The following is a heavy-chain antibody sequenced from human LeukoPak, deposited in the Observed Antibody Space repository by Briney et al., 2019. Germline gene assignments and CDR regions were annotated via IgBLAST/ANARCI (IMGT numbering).Heavy chain of an antibody. CDR2: ISYDGSNK. V-gene: IGHV3-30*19. CDR3: ARGGYYGSGSYFGY. CDR1: GFTFSSYG. Sequence: GGSLRLSCAASGFTFSSYGMHWVRQAPGKGLEWVAVISYDGSNKYYADSVKGRFTISRDNSKNTLYLQMNSLRAEDTAVYYCARGGYYGSGSYFGYWGQGTLVTVSS. D-gene: IGHD3-10*01. J-gene: IGHJ4*02.